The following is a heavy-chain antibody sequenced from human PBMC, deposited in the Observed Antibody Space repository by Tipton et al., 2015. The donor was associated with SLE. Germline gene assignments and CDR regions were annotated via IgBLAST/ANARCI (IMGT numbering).Heavy chain of an antibody. D-gene: IGHD1-1*01. CDR2: IWHDSSRR. V-gene: IGHV3-33*08. J-gene: IGHJ4*02. Sequence: SLRLSCAASGFTFGTSGMHWVRQAPGKGLEWVAVIWHDSSRRDYADSVKGRFTITRDNAKNSLYLQMNYLGAEDTAVYYCGRDTTYKIDYWGQGTLVTVSS. CDR3: GRDTTYKIDY. CDR1: GFTFGTSG.